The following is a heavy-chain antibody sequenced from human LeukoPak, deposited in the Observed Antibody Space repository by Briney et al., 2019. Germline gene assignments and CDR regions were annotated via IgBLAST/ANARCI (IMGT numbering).Heavy chain of an antibody. CDR3: AAVGHCSGGSCGY. CDR1: GFTFTSSA. Sequence: ASVKVSCKASGFTFTSSAVQWVRQARGQGLEWIGWIVVGSGNTNYAQKFQERVTITRDMSTSTAYMELSSLRSEDTAVYYCAAVGHCSGGSCGYWGQGTLVTVSS. J-gene: IGHJ4*02. D-gene: IGHD2-15*01. V-gene: IGHV1-58*01. CDR2: IVVGSGNT.